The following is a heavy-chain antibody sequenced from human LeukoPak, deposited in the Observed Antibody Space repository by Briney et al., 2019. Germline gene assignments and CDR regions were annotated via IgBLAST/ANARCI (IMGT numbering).Heavy chain of an antibody. Sequence: ASVKVSCKASGYTFTGYYLHWVRQATGQGLEWMGWMNPNSGNTGYAQKFQGRVTMTRNTSISTAYMELSSLRSEDTAVYYCARDLGGATPWGEYFDYWGQGTLVTVSS. CDR2: MNPNSGNT. CDR3: ARDLGGATPWGEYFDY. D-gene: IGHD1-26*01. J-gene: IGHJ4*02. CDR1: GYTFTGYY. V-gene: IGHV1-8*02.